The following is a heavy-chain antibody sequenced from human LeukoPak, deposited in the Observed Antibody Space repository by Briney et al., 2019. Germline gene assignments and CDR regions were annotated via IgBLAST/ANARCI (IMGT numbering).Heavy chain of an antibody. CDR3: ARVPYSSGWYRAPYFQH. D-gene: IGHD6-13*01. CDR1: GGSISSSSYY. Sequence: SETLSLTCTVSGGSISSSSYYWGWIRQPPGKGLEWIGSIYYSGSTYYNPSLKSRVTISVDTSKNQFSLKLSSVTAADTAVYYCARVPYSSGWYRAPYFQHWGQGTLVTVSS. V-gene: IGHV4-39*07. J-gene: IGHJ1*01. CDR2: IYYSGST.